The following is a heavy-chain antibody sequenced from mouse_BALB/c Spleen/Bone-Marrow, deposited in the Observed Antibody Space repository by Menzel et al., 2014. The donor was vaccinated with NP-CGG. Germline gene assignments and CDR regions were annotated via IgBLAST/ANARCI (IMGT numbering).Heavy chain of an antibody. J-gene: IGHJ3*01. Sequence: QVQLQQPGAELVTPGASVKMSCKASGYTFTDYWIHWVKQRPGQGLEWIGAIDTSYTYTTYNQKFKGKATLTVDASSSTAYIQLSSLTSEDSAVYYCANIYYGDYGWFSYWGQGTLVTVSA. CDR3: ANIYYGDYGWFSY. V-gene: IGHV1-69*02. D-gene: IGHD2-13*01. CDR1: GYTFTDYW. CDR2: IDTSYTYT.